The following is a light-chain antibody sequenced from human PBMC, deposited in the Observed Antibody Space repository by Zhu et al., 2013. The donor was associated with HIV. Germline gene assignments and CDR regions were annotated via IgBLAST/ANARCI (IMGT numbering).Light chain of an antibody. V-gene: IGKV3-20*01. CDR2: GAS. CDR1: QSVSSY. CDR3: QQYGASPPLT. J-gene: IGKJ4*01. Sequence: EIVLTQSPATLSLSPGERATLSCRASQSVSSYLAWYHQKPGQAPRLLIYGASSRATGIPDRFSGSGSGTDFTLTTSRLEPEDFAVYYCQQYGASPPLTFGGGTKGGDQT.